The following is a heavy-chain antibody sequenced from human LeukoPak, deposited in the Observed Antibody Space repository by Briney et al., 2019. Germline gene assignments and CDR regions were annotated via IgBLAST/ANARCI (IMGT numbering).Heavy chain of an antibody. CDR2: IYYSGST. V-gene: IGHV4-39*01. D-gene: IGHD2-21*02. CDR3: ARGPYCGGDCWAGAFDI. Sequence: PSETLSLTCTVSGGSISSSSYYWGWIRQPPGKVLEWIGSIYYSGSTYYNPSLKSRVTISVDTSKNQFSLKLSSVTAADTAVYYCARGPYCGGDCWAGAFDIWGQGTMVTVSS. J-gene: IGHJ3*02. CDR1: GGSISSSSYY.